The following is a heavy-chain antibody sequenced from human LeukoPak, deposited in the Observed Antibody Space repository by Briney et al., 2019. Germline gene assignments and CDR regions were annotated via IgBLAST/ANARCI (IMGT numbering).Heavy chain of an antibody. D-gene: IGHD1-26*01. Sequence: PGGSLRLSCAASGFTFSDYYMSWIRQAPGKGLEWVSYISSSGSTIYYADSVKGRFTISRDNAKNSLYLQMNSLRAEDTAVYYCAKDLQWELRGYFDYWGQGTLVTVSS. CDR1: GFTFSDYY. V-gene: IGHV3-11*01. CDR2: ISSSGSTI. J-gene: IGHJ4*02. CDR3: AKDLQWELRGYFDY.